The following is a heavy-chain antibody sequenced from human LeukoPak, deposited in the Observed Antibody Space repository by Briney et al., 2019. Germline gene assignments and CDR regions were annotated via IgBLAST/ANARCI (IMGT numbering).Heavy chain of an antibody. D-gene: IGHD6-13*01. CDR1: GGSISSSSFY. Sequence: PSETLSLTCTVSGGSISSSSFYWDWIRQPPGKGLEWIGSIYYSGSTYYNPSLKSRVTISVDTSKNQFSLKLSSVTAADTAVYYCARTTEAHSWRTRYYDYYMDVWGKGTTVTVSS. J-gene: IGHJ6*03. V-gene: IGHV4-39*07. CDR2: IYYSGST. CDR3: ARTTEAHSWRTRYYDYYMDV.